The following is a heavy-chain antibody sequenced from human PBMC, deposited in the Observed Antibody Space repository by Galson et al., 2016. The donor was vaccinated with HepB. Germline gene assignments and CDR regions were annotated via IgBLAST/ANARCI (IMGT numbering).Heavy chain of an antibody. CDR2: IIPMFGTP. Sequence: SVKVSCKASGGSLSNSAIHWVRQAPGQGLEWIGGIIPMFGTPIFAEKFQGRVTISADESTNAGFMDLSSLRSEDTALYYCARGEGPRIIGLDGPDVWGQWTTVIVSS. CDR3: ARGEGPRIIGLDGPDV. CDR1: GGSLSNSA. J-gene: IGHJ6*02. V-gene: IGHV1-69*13. D-gene: IGHD3/OR15-3a*01.